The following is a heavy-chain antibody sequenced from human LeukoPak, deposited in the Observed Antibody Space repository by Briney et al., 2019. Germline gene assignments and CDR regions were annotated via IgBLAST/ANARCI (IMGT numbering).Heavy chain of an antibody. CDR3: GRDRVYSGYDLGY. CDR2: ISSSGSTI. CDR1: GFTFSDYY. J-gene: IGHJ4*02. V-gene: IGHV3-11*01. Sequence: GESLRLSCAASGFTFSDYYMSWLRQAPGKGLEWVSYISSSGSTIYYVDSVKGGFTISRDNTKNSLYLQMNSLRAEDTAVYYCGRDRVYSGYDLGYWGQGTPVTVSS. D-gene: IGHD5-12*01.